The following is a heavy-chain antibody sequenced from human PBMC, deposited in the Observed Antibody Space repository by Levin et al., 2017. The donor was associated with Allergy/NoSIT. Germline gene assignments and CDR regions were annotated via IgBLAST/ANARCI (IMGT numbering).Heavy chain of an antibody. Sequence: GASVKVSCKASGYPFTNYGITWVRQAPGQGLEWMGWISAYNGNTNYAQKLRGRVTMTTDTSTSTAYLELRSLRSDDTAVYYCARGISDSSGYYGPPSYDYGMDVWGQGTTVTVSS. CDR3: ARGISDSSGYYGPPSYDYGMDV. D-gene: IGHD6-19*01. V-gene: IGHV1-18*01. CDR2: ISAYNGNT. CDR1: GYPFTNYG. J-gene: IGHJ6*02.